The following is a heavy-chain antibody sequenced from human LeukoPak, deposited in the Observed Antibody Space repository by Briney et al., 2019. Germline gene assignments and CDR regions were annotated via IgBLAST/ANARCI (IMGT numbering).Heavy chain of an antibody. CDR2: IIPIFGTA. D-gene: IGHD5-18*01. Sequence: SVKVSCKASGGTFSSYAISWVRQAPGQGLEWMGGIIPIFGTANYAQKFQGRVTITADESTNTAYMELSSLRSEDTAVYYCARDRVDTAMVPFDYWGQGTLVTVSS. CDR3: ARDRVDTAMVPFDY. V-gene: IGHV1-69*01. J-gene: IGHJ4*02. CDR1: GGTFSSYA.